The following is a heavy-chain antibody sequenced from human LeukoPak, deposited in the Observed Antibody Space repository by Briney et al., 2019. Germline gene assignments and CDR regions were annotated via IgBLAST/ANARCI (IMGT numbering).Heavy chain of an antibody. V-gene: IGHV3-23*01. CDR3: AKDKDFGVVILFHFDY. D-gene: IGHD3-3*01. CDR2: ISGSGGST. J-gene: IGHJ4*02. CDR1: GFTFSSYA. Sequence: GGSLRLSCTASGFTFSSYAMSWVRQAPGKGLEWVSAISGSGGSTYYADSVKGRFTISRDNSKNTLYLQMNSLRAEDTAVYYCAKDKDFGVVILFHFDYWGQGTLVTVSS.